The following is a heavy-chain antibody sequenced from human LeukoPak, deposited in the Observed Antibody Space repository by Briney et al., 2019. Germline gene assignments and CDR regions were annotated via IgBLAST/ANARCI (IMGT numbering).Heavy chain of an antibody. Sequence: PGGSLRLSCAASGFTFSSYAMSWVRQAPGKGLEWVSGISWNSGSIGYADSVKGRFTISRDNAKNSLYLQMNSLRAEDTALYYCAKGLYGDYEDYWGQGTLVTVSS. CDR1: GFTFSSYA. CDR3: AKGLYGDYEDY. J-gene: IGHJ4*02. CDR2: ISWNSGSI. D-gene: IGHD4-17*01. V-gene: IGHV3-9*01.